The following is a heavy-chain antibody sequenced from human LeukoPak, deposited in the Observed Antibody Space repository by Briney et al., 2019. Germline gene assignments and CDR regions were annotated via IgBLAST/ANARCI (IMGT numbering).Heavy chain of an antibody. CDR3: AKGHSSGWYNYFDY. D-gene: IGHD6-19*01. CDR2: ISYDGSNK. V-gene: IGHV3-30*18. Sequence: GGSLRLSCAASGFTLSSYGMHWVRQAPGKGLEWVAVISYDGSNKYYADSVKGRFTISRDNSKNTLYLQMNSLRAEDTAVYYCAKGHSSGWYNYFDYWGQGTLVTVSS. J-gene: IGHJ4*02. CDR1: GFTLSSYG.